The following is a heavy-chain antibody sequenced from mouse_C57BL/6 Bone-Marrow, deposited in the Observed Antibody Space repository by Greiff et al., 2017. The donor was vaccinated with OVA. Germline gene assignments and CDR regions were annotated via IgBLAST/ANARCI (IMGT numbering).Heavy chain of an antibody. CDR3: AGSLTTVVYFDY. Sequence: VQLQQSGAELARPGASVKLSCKASGYTFTSYGISWVKQRTGQGLEWIGEIYPRSGNTYYNETFKGKATLTVDKSSSTAYMVLRSLTSEDDAVYYYAGSLTTVVYFDYWGQGTTLTVSS. D-gene: IGHD1-1*01. V-gene: IGHV1-81*01. CDR2: IYPRSGNT. J-gene: IGHJ2*01. CDR1: GYTFTSYG.